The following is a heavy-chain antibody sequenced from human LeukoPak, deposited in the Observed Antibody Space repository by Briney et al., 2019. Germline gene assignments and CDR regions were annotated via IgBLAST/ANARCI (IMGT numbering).Heavy chain of an antibody. CDR3: ARRGYCSGGSCHSAAFDI. Sequence: GESLKISCKGSGYTFTSYWIVWVRQMPGKGLEWMGIIYPGDSDTRYSPPFQGQVSISVDKSINTAYLQWSSLKASDTAMHYCARRGYCSGGSCHSAAFDIWGQGTMVTVSS. CDR1: GYTFTSYW. CDR2: IYPGDSDT. D-gene: IGHD2-15*01. J-gene: IGHJ3*02. V-gene: IGHV5-51*01.